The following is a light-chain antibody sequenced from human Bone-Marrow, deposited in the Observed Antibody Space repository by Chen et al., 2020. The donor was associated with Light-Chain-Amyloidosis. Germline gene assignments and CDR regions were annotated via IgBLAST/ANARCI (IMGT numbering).Light chain of an antibody. CDR3: QVWDTSSDRPV. V-gene: IGLV3-21*02. J-gene: IGLJ3*02. CDR2: DDS. CDR1: NIGSTS. Sequence: YVLTQPSSVSVAPGQTATIACGGNNIGSTSVHWYQQTPGQAPLLVVYDDSDRPSGLAERCSCSKSGNTPTLTISRVDAGDEADYYCQVWDTSSDRPVFGGGTKLTVL.